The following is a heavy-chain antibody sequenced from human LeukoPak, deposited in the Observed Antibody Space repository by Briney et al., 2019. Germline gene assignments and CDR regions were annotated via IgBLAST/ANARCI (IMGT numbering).Heavy chain of an antibody. J-gene: IGHJ4*02. V-gene: IGHV3-48*02. Sequence: PGGSLRLSCAASGFTFSSYSMNWVRQAPGKGLEWVSYISSTSTTIYYADSVKGRFTMSRDNAKNSLYLQMNSLREEDTAVYYCARYGGSSMFVHWGQGTLVTVSS. CDR1: GFTFSSYS. D-gene: IGHD4-23*01. CDR3: ARYGGSSMFVH. CDR2: ISSTSTTI.